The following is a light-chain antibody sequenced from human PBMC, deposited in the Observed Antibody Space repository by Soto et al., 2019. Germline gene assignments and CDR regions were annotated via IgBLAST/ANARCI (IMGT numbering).Light chain of an antibody. CDR2: DVS. CDR3: SSYTISSPHVV. CDR1: SSDVGGYNY. V-gene: IGLV2-14*01. J-gene: IGLJ2*01. Sequence: QSALTQPASVSGSPGQSITISCTGTSSDVGGYNYVSWYQQHPGKAPKLMTYDVSNRPSGVSNRFSGSKSGNTASLTISGLQAEDEADYYCSSYTISSPHVVFGGGTKLTVL.